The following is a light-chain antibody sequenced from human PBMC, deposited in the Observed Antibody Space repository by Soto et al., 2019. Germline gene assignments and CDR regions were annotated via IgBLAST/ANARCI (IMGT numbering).Light chain of an antibody. J-gene: IGKJ3*01. CDR3: QQYCSSPFT. CDR1: QSVSSSY. CDR2: GAS. Sequence: EIVLTQSPGTLSLSPGERATLSCRASQSVSSSYLAWYQQKPGQTPRLLFYGASSRATGIPDRFSGRGSGTDFTLTISRLEPEDCAVYYCQQYCSSPFTVGPGTKVYIK. V-gene: IGKV3-20*01.